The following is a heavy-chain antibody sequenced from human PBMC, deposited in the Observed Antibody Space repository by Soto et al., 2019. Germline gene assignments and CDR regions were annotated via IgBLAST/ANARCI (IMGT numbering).Heavy chain of an antibody. CDR2: IYTSGST. D-gene: IGHD4-4*01. CDR3: ARVDYSRQLAPYSCGMDV. J-gene: IGHJ6*02. CDR1: AGSISSYF. V-gene: IGHV4-4*07. Sequence: QVQLQESGPGLVKPSETLSLTCTVSAGSISSYFCSWIRQPAGKGLEWIGRIYTSGSTNYNPSLKSRVTMSVDTSKNQFSLKLSSVTAADTAVYYCARVDYSRQLAPYSCGMDVWGQGTTVTVSS.